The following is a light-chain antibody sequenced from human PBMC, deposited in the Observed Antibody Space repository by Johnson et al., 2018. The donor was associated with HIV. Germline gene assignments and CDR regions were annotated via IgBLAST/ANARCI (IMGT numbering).Light chain of an antibody. J-gene: IGLJ1*01. CDR2: ENN. Sequence: QSVLTQPPSVSAAPGQKVTISCSGSSSNIGNNYVSWYQQLPGTAPKLLIYENNKRPSGIPDRFSGSKSGTSATLGIAGLQTGDEADYYCGTWYNSLTTGALFGTGTKVTVL. CDR1: SSNIGNNY. V-gene: IGLV1-51*02. CDR3: GTWYNSLTTGAL.